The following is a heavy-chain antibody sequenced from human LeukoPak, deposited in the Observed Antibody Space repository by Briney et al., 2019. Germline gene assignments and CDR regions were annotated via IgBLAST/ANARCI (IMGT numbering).Heavy chain of an antibody. CDR1: GYSISSGYY. Sequence: SETLSLTCTVSGYSISSGYYWGWIRQPPGKGLEWIGSIYHSGSTYYNPSLKSRVTISVDTSKNQFSLKLSSVTAADTAVYYCARTHREEYYYDSSGFDYWGQGTLVTVSS. CDR3: ARTHREEYYYDSSGFDY. J-gene: IGHJ4*02. CDR2: IYHSGST. D-gene: IGHD3-22*01. V-gene: IGHV4-38-2*02.